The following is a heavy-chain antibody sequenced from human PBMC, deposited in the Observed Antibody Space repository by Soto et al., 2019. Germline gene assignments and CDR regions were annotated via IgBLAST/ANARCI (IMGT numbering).Heavy chain of an antibody. V-gene: IGHV4-30-2*01. CDR1: GGSLSSSAYP. J-gene: IGHJ3*02. CDR3: ARELLYYDSSGYSWDDAFDI. D-gene: IGHD3-22*01. CDR2: IYQSGST. Sequence: PSETLSLTCAVSGGSLSSSAYPWSWIRQPPGKGLEWIGFIYQSGSTYYNPSLKSRLTMSLDRPRNQFSLKLSSVTAADTAVYYCARELLYYDSSGYSWDDAFDIWGQGTMVTVS.